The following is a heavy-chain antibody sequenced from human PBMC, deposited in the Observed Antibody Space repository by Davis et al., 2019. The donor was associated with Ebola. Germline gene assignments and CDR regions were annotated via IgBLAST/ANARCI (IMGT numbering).Heavy chain of an antibody. CDR1: GFTFSSYG. J-gene: IGHJ4*02. Sequence: PGGSLRLSCAASGFTFSSYGMHWVRQAPGKGLEWVAVISYDGSNKYYADSVKGRFTISRDNSKNTLYLQMNSLRAEDTAVYYCAKVGSTSSGSYPPVQHFDYWGQGTLVTVSS. V-gene: IGHV3-30*18. CDR2: ISYDGSNK. D-gene: IGHD1-26*01. CDR3: AKVGSTSSGSYPPVQHFDY.